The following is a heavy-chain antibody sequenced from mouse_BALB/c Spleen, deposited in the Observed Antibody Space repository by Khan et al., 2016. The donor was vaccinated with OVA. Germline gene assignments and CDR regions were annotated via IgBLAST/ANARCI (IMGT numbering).Heavy chain of an antibody. CDR3: ASHDGHYFDY. Sequence: VQLQESGAELARPGASVKLSCKASGYTFTRYWMLWVKQRPGQGLEWIGAIYPGDGDTRYTQKFKGKATLTADKSSRTAYMQLSSLASDDSAVYYCASHDGHYFDYWGQGTTVTV. D-gene: IGHD2-3*01. V-gene: IGHV1-87*01. CDR1: GYTFTRYW. J-gene: IGHJ2*01. CDR2: IYPGDGDT.